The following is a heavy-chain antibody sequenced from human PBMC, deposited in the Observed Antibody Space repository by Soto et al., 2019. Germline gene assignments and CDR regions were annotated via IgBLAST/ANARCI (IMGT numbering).Heavy chain of an antibody. CDR3: ARDKITGLFDY. V-gene: IGHV4-59*12. J-gene: IGHJ4*02. CDR2: IYHSGST. Sequence: SETLSLTCTVSGGSISSYYWSWIRQPPGKGLEWIGYIYHSGSTYYNPSLKSRVTISVDRSKNQFSLKLSSVTAADTAVYYCARDKITGLFDYWGQGTLVTVSS. CDR1: GGSISSYY. D-gene: IGHD2-8*02.